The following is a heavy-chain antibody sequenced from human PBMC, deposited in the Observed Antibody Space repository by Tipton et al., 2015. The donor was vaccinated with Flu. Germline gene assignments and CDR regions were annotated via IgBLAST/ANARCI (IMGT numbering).Heavy chain of an antibody. CDR3: ARDYYDSRHDAFDL. CDR1: GGSISGYY. V-gene: IGHV4-59*01. J-gene: IGHJ3*01. CDR2: IHYTGNT. D-gene: IGHD3-22*01. Sequence: TLSLTCSISGGSISGYYWTWIRQPPGRGLEYIGYIHYTGNTSYNPSLKSRVTISVDTSNNHFSLTLSSVTAADTAVYYCARDYYDSRHDAFDLWGQGIMVTVSS.